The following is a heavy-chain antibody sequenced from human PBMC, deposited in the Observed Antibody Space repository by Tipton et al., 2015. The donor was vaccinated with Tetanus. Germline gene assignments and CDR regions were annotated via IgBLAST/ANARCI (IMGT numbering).Heavy chain of an antibody. J-gene: IGHJ1*01. CDR3: AKDGDSSGWSHEYPQH. V-gene: IGHV4-59*01. CDR2: IYYSGST. Sequence: LSLTCTVSGGSISTYFWSWIRQPPGKGLEWIGYIYYSGSTSNNPSLKSRVTVSVDTSKNQFSLTLSSVTADDTAVYYCAKDGDSSGWSHEYPQHWGQGTLVTVSS. CDR1: GGSISTYF. D-gene: IGHD6-19*01.